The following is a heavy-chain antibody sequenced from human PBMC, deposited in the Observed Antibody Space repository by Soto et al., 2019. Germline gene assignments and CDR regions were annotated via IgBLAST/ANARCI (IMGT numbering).Heavy chain of an antibody. Sequence: ASVKVSCKASGYTFTGYYMHWVRQAPGQGLEWMGWINPNSGGTNYAQKFQGRVTMTRDTSISTAYMELSRLRSDDTAVYYCARWGRLPVVVVQAAYGMDVWGQATTLTVSS. CDR2: INPNSGGT. CDR1: GYTFTGYY. J-gene: IGHJ6*02. CDR3: ARWGRLPVVVVQAAYGMDV. D-gene: IGHD2-2*01. V-gene: IGHV1-2*02.